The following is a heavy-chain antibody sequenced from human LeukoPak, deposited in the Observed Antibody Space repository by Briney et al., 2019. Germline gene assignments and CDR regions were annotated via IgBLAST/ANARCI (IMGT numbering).Heavy chain of an antibody. J-gene: IGHJ4*02. CDR1: GYSFTSYW. CDR3: ARALIREYYDILTGYYRVPNFDY. Sequence: GESLKISCKGSGYSFTSYWIGWVRQMPGKGLEWMGIIYPGDSDTRYSPSFQGQVTISADKSISTAYLQWSSLKASDTAMYYCARALIREYYDILTGYYRVPNFDYWGQGTLVTVSS. D-gene: IGHD3-9*01. CDR2: IYPGDSDT. V-gene: IGHV5-51*01.